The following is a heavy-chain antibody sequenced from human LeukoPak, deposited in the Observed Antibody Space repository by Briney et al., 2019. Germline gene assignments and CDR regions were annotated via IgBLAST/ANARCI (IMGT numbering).Heavy chain of an antibody. D-gene: IGHD1-1*01. V-gene: IGHV3-74*01. J-gene: IGHJ4*02. CDR3: ARGSLEVGDLVGQYYFDL. CDR2: INSDGSST. Sequence: GGSLRLSCAASGFTFSSYWMHWVRQAPGKGLVWVSRINSDGSSTSYADSVKGRFTISRDNTNNSLYLQMNSLRAEDTALYYCARGSLEVGDLVGQYYFDLWGQGTLVTVSS. CDR1: GFTFSSYW.